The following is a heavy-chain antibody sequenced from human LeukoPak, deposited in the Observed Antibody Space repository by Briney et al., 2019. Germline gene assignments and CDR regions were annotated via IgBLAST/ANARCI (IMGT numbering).Heavy chain of an antibody. CDR1: GFTFSSYA. V-gene: IGHV3-23*01. Sequence: GGSLRLSCAASGFTFSSYAMNWVRQAPGKGLEWVSTISGSGGSTYYADSVKGRFTISRDNSKNTLYLQMNSLRADDTAVYYCARLKGRSSDIWGQGTMVTVSS. J-gene: IGHJ3*02. CDR2: ISGSGGST. CDR3: ARLKGRSSDI. D-gene: IGHD6-6*01.